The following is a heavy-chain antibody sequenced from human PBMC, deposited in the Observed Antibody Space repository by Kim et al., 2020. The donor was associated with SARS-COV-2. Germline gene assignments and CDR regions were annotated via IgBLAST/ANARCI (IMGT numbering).Heavy chain of an antibody. Sequence: SETLSLTCAVYGGSFSGYYWSWIRQPPGKGLEWIGEINHSGSTNYNPSLKSRVTISVDTSKNQFSLKLSSVTAADTAVYYCARRGRGRRWFDPWGQGTLVTVSS. CDR3: ARRGRGRRWFDP. CDR2: INHSGST. D-gene: IGHD1-26*01. V-gene: IGHV4-34*01. J-gene: IGHJ5*02. CDR1: GGSFSGYY.